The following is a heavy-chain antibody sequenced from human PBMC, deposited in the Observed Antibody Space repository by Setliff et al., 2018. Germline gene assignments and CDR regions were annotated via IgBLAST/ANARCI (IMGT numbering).Heavy chain of an antibody. Sequence: PGGSLRLSCAASGFTFSSYWMSWVRQAPGKGLEWVANIKQDGSEKYYVDSVKGRFTISRDNAKNSLYLQMNSLRAEDTAVYYCARHKAGITIFGVVINPDAFDIWGQGTMVTVSS. D-gene: IGHD3-3*01. CDR2: IKQDGSEK. J-gene: IGHJ3*02. V-gene: IGHV3-7*03. CDR3: ARHKAGITIFGVVINPDAFDI. CDR1: GFTFSSYW.